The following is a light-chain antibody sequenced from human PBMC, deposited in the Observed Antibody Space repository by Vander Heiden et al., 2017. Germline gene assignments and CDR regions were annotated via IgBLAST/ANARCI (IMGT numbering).Light chain of an antibody. V-gene: IGLV2-14*03. J-gene: IGLJ3*02. CDR2: DVS. CDR1: ISDLGGYKN. CDR3: SSYSSTSILV. Sequence: SALTQPASVSGSPGQSITISCTGTISDLGGYKNVSWYQQHPGKAPKLMIFDVSKRPSGVSDRFSGSKSDNTASLTISGLQADDEADYHCSSYSSTSILVFGGGTKLTVL.